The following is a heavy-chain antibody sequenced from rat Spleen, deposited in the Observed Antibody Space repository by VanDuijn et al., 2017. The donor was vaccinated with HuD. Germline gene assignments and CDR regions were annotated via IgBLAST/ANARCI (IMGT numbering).Heavy chain of an antibody. CDR1: GFSFSSFA. CDR3: VRRYKSGYFDY. CDR2: ITSGGSYT. Sequence: EVQLVESGGGLVQPGRSLKLSCAASGFSFSSFAMAWVRQAPKKGLEWIATITSGGSYTYYPDSVKGRFTISRDNAKSTLYLQMDSLRSEDTATYYCVRRYKSGYFDYWGQGVMVTVSS. D-gene: IGHD4-3*01. J-gene: IGHJ2*01. V-gene: IGHV5-29*01.